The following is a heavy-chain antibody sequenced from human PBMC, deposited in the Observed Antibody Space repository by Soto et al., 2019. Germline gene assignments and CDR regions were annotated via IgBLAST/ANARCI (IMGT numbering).Heavy chain of an antibody. CDR3: AKDKYGGNSVLHAFDI. CDR1: GFTFDDFA. Sequence: EVQLVESGGGLVQPGRSLRLSFAASGFTFDDFAIHWVRQVPGKGLEWVSGISWNSATKGYADSVQGRFTISRDNAKNSLYLQMNSLRAEDTALYYCAKDKYGGNSVLHAFDIWGQGTMVTVSS. CDR2: ISWNSATK. J-gene: IGHJ3*02. D-gene: IGHD2-21*02. V-gene: IGHV3-9*01.